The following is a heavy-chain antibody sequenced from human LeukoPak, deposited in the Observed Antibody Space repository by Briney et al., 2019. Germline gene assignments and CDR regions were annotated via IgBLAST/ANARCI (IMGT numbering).Heavy chain of an antibody. CDR2: IYYSGST. CDR1: NGSVSSSSHY. CDR3: ARVRTTVVHLDV. D-gene: IGHD4-23*01. J-gene: IGHJ6*04. Sequence: SETLSLTCTVSNGSVSSSSHYWSWIRQPPGKGLEWIGYIYYSGSTYYNPSLKSRVTISVDTSKNQFSLKLSSVTAADTAVYYCARVRTTVVHLDVWGKGTTVTVSS. V-gene: IGHV4-30-4*08.